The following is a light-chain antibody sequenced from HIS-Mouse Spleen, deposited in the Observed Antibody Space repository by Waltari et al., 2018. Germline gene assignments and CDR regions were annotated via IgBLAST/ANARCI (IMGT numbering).Light chain of an antibody. V-gene: IGLV3-9*01. Sequence: SYELTQPLSVSVALGQTARITCGGNNLGSKNVPWYKQKPGQAPVLVIYRDSNRPSGIPERFSGSNSGNTATLTISRAQAGDEADYYCQVWDSSTVVFGGGTKLTVL. CDR3: QVWDSSTVV. CDR2: RDS. CDR1: NLGSKN. J-gene: IGLJ2*01.